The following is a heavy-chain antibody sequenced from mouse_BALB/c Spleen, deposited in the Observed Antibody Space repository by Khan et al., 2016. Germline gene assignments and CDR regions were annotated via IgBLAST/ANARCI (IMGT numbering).Heavy chain of an antibody. J-gene: IGHJ2*01. V-gene: IGHV4-1*02. CDR2: INPDSSTI. CDR3: ARRYYYGWVDH. D-gene: IGHD1-1*01. CDR1: GFDFSRYW. Sequence: EVKLLESGGGLVQPGGSLKLSCAASGFDFSRYWMNWVRQAPGKGLEWIGEINPDSSTINYPPSLKDKFIISRDNAKNTLYLQMRKVRSENTALYDCARRYYYGWVDHWGQGTTLTVSS.